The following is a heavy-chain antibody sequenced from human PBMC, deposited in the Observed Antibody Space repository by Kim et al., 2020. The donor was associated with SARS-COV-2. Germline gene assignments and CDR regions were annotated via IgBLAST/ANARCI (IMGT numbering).Heavy chain of an antibody. CDR1: GFTFSSYS. CDR3: ARDLVVVTVNWFDP. J-gene: IGHJ5*02. CDR2: ISSSSGYI. D-gene: IGHD2-21*02. Sequence: GGSLRLSCAASGFTFSSYSMNWVRQAPGKGLEWVSSISSSSGYIYYADSVKGRFTISRDNTKNSLYLQMNSLRAEDTAVYYCARDLVVVTVNWFDPWGQGTLVTVSS. V-gene: IGHV3-21*01.